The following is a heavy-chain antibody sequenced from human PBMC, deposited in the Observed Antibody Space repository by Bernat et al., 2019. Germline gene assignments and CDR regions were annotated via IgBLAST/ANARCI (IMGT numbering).Heavy chain of an antibody. CDR3: ARVADFWSGYYFPFFDY. D-gene: IGHD3-3*01. CDR1: GYTFTSYY. CDR2: INPSGGST. J-gene: IGHJ4*02. V-gene: IGHV1-46*01. Sequence: QVQLVQSGAEVKKPGASVKVSCKASGYTFTSYYMHWVRQAPGQGLEWMGIINPSGGSTIYAQKFQGRVTMTRDTSTSTVYMELSSLRSEDTAVYYCARVADFWSGYYFPFFDYWGQGTLVSVS.